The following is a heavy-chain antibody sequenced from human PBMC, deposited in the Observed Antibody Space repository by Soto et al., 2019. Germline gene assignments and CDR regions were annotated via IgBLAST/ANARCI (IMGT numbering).Heavy chain of an antibody. Sequence: SETLSLTCTVSGGSISSGDYYWSWIRQPPGKGLEWIGYIYYSGSTYYNPSLKSRVTISVDTSKNQFSLKLSSVTAADTAVYYCARVRIAVAAVLDYWGQGTLVTVSS. CDR3: ARVRIAVAAVLDY. CDR2: IYYSGST. D-gene: IGHD6-19*01. CDR1: GGSISSGDYY. J-gene: IGHJ4*02. V-gene: IGHV4-30-4*01.